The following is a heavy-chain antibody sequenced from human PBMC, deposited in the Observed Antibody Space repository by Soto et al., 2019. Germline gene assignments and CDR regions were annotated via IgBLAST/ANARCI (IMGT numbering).Heavy chain of an antibody. Sequence: APVKVSCKATGYNFTSYYIHWVRQAPGQGLDWMGIINPRGGTTKYAQKFQGRVTMTRDTSTSTVYMELSSLRSEDTAVYYGSSSSSWYQFDFWGQGTLDTVSS. V-gene: IGHV1-46*03. CDR2: INPRGGTT. CDR1: GYNFTSYY. D-gene: IGHD6-13*01. CDR3: SSSSSWYQFDF. J-gene: IGHJ4*02.